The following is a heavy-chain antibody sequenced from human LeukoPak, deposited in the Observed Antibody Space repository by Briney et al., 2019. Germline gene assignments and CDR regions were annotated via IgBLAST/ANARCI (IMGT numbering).Heavy chain of an antibody. CDR3: ARGNYYDSSTYYRAFDI. CDR1: GGSLSSYY. J-gene: IGHJ3*02. V-gene: IGHV4-59*01. D-gene: IGHD3-22*01. Sequence: SETPSLTCTVSGGSLSSYYWNWIRQPPGKGLEWIGYIYYSGSTNYNPSLKSRVTISVDTSKNQFSLKLSAVTAADTAVYYCARGNYYDSSTYYRAFDIWGQGTMVTVSS. CDR2: IYYSGST.